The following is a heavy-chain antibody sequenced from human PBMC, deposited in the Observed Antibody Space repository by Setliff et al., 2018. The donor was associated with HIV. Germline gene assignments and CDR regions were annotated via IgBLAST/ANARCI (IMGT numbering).Heavy chain of an antibody. CDR3: ARVETTVTSRLDY. V-gene: IGHV4-39*07. J-gene: IGHJ4*02. Sequence: SETLSLTCTVSGGSITRTPYYWGWIRQPPGKGLEWIGSIYQGGTTYYNPALKSRVTISVDTSKNQFSLRLTSVTAADTAVYFCARVETTVTSRLDYWGQGTPVTVSS. CDR2: IYQGGTT. D-gene: IGHD4-17*01. CDR1: GGSITRTPYY.